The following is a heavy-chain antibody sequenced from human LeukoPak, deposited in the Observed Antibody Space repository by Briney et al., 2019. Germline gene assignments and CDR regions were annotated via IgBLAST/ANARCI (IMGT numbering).Heavy chain of an antibody. CDR3: ARESPPADY. V-gene: IGHV4-38-2*02. CDR1: GYSIKSDYF. CDR2: IHHGGTT. Sequence: SETLSLTCSVSGYSIKSDYFWAWIRQPPGQGPEWIGSIHHGGTTYYNPSLKNRVTISVDTSKNQFSLKLSAVTAADTAVFYSARESPPADYWGQGTLVTVSS. J-gene: IGHJ4*02.